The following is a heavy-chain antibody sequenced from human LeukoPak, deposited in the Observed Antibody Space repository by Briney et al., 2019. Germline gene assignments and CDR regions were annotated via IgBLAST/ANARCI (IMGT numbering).Heavy chain of an antibody. CDR1: GFIFSSYA. D-gene: IGHD2-21*02. CDR3: AKTPRSDGFYYYYMDV. J-gene: IGHJ6*03. CDR2: ISSSGGST. V-gene: IGHV3-23*01. Sequence: GGSLRLSCAASGFIFSSYAMSWVRQAPGKGLEWVSVISSSGGSTYYADSVKGRFTISRDNSKNTLYLQLNSLRADDTAVYYCAKTPRSDGFYYYYMDVWGKGTTVTVSS.